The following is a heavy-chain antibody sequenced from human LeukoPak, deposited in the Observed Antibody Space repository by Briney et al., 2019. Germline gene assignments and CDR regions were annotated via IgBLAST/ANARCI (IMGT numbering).Heavy chain of an antibody. J-gene: IGHJ4*02. CDR1: GFTFSSYG. D-gene: IGHD5-24*01. Sequence: PGGSLRLSCAASGFTFSSYGMSWVRQAPGKGLEWVSAISGSGGSTYYADSVKGRFTISRDNSKNTLYLQMNSLRAEDTAVYYCAKASGRWLQYYFDYWGQGTLVTVSS. CDR2: ISGSGGST. CDR3: AKASGRWLQYYFDY. V-gene: IGHV3-23*01.